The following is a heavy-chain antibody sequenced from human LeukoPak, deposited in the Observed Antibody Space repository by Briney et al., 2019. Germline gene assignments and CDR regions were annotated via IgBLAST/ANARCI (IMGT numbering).Heavy chain of an antibody. D-gene: IGHD3-9*01. J-gene: IGHJ4*02. CDR2: FDPEDGET. CDR1: GYTLTELS. V-gene: IGHV1-24*01. Sequence: ASVKVSCKVSGYTLTELSMHWVRQAPGKGLERMGGFDPEDGETIYAQKFQGRVTMTEDTSTDTAYMELSSLRSEDTAVYYCATGAGPANYDILTGYGYWGQGTLVTVSS. CDR3: ATGAGPANYDILTGYGY.